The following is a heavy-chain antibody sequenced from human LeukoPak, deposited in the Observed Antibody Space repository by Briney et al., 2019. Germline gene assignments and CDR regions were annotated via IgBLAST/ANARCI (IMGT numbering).Heavy chain of an antibody. D-gene: IGHD3-22*01. Sequence: GGSLRLSCAASGFTFSGSAMHWVRQASGKGLEWVGRIRNKANNYATAYAASVKGRFTTSRDDSKNTAYLQMNSLKTEDTAVYYCTRQDYYDSSGYYPFDYWGQGTLVTVSS. V-gene: IGHV3-73*01. CDR3: TRQDYYDSSGYYPFDY. J-gene: IGHJ4*02. CDR1: GFTFSGSA. CDR2: IRNKANNYAT.